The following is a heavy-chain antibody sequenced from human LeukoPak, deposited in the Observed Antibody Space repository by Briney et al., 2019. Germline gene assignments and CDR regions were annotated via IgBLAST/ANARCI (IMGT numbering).Heavy chain of an antibody. V-gene: IGHV3-11*01. J-gene: IGHJ4*02. Sequence: PGGSLRLSCAASGFTFSDYNMRWIRQAPGKGLEWVSSISRSGSTKYYADSVKGRFTISRDNAKNSLYLQMNSLRAEDTAVYYCARDRGGDYDYVWGSYRPWYFDYWGQGTLVTVSS. CDR1: GFTFSDYN. D-gene: IGHD3-16*02. CDR2: ISRSGSTK. CDR3: ARDRGGDYDYVWGSYRPWYFDY.